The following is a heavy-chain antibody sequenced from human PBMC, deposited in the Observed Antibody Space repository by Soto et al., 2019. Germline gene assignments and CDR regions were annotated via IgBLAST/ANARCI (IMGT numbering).Heavy chain of an antibody. V-gene: IGHV3-23*01. Sequence: EVQLLESGGGLVQPGGSLRLSCAASGFTFSSYAMSWVRQAPGKGLEWVSAISGSGGITYYADSVKGRFTISRDNSKNTLYLQMNSLRAEDTAVYYCAKGYYDSSGYYFAFDIWGQGTMVTVSS. J-gene: IGHJ3*02. CDR3: AKGYYDSSGYYFAFDI. D-gene: IGHD3-22*01. CDR1: GFTFSSYA. CDR2: ISGSGGIT.